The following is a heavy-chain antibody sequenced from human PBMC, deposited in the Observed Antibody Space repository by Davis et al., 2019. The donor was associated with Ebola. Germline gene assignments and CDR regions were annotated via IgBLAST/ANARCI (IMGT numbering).Heavy chain of an antibody. Sequence: GGSLRLSCVASGFTFTTYGIHWVRQAPGKGLEWVALISYDGSLRHYADSVKGRFTISRDNSKNTLYLQMNSLRAEDTAVYYCAKGPQYYDILTGYYKHWGQGTLVTVSS. CDR1: GFTFTTYG. CDR3: AKGPQYYDILTGYYKH. V-gene: IGHV3-30*18. J-gene: IGHJ4*02. CDR2: ISYDGSLR. D-gene: IGHD3-9*01.